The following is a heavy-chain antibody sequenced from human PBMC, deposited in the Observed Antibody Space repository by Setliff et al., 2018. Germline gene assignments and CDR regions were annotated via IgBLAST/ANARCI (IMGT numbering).Heavy chain of an antibody. Sequence: ASVKVSCKASGHTFTGHHLHWVRQAPGQGLEWMGRIDPNTGGTDYAQKFKDRATMTRDSSISTAYLDLSTLRSDDTAVYYCARGRDFWSGYLVYWGQGTLVTVSS. CDR3: ARGRDFWSGYLVY. CDR2: IDPNTGGT. J-gene: IGHJ4*02. D-gene: IGHD3-3*01. V-gene: IGHV1-2*06. CDR1: GHTFTGHH.